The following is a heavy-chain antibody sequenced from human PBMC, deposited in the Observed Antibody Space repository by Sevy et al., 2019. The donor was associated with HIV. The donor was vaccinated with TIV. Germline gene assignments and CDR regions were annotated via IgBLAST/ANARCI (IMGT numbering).Heavy chain of an antibody. CDR1: GFTFGDYA. D-gene: IGHD3-10*01. CDR3: TRIRGTISPFYYFGMDV. Sequence: GGSLRLSCTASGFTFGDYAMSWIRQTPGKGLDWVGLIRSKTFGATTEYAASVKGSFTISRDDSKSIAYLQMSSLKTEDTAVYYCTRIRGTISPFYYFGMDVWGQGTTVTVSS. J-gene: IGHJ6*02. V-gene: IGHV3-49*03. CDR2: IRSKTFGATT.